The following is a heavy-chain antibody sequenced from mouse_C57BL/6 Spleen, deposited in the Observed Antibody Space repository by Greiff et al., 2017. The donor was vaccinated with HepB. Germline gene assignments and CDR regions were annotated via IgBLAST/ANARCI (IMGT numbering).Heavy chain of an antibody. CDR2: ISGGGGNT. J-gene: IGHJ2*01. Sequence: DVMLVESGGGLVKPGGSLKLSCAASGFTFSSYTMSWVRQTPEKRLEWVATISGGGGNTYYPDSVKGRFTISRDNAKNTLYLQMSSLRSEDTALYYCARRREEGYFDYWGQGTTLTVSS. V-gene: IGHV5-9*01. CDR1: GFTFSSYT. CDR3: ARRREEGYFDY.